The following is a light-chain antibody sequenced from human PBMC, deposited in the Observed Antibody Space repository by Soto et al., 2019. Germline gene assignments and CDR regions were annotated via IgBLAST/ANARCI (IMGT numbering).Light chain of an antibody. CDR2: NVN. J-gene: IGLJ1*01. Sequence: QSVLTQSAPVSGSPGQSITISCTGTSSDVGNYNYVSWYQQHPGEVPKLIIFNVNNRPSGVSNRFSGSKSGNTASLTISGLQAEDEADYYCSSFTSSITYVFGTGPKVTVL. V-gene: IGLV2-14*01. CDR1: SSDVGNYNY. CDR3: SSFTSSITYV.